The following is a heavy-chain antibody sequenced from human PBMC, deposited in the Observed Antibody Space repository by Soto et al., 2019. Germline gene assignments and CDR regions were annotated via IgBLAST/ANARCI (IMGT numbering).Heavy chain of an antibody. CDR2: INHSGST. V-gene: IGHV4-34*01. Sequence: SETLSLTCAVYGGSFSGYYWSWIRQPPGKGLEWIGEINHSGSTNYNPSLKSRVTISVDTSKNQFSLKLSSVTAADTAVYYCAGRYCTNGICYTNSYYYMDVWGKGTTVTVSS. J-gene: IGHJ6*03. D-gene: IGHD2-8*01. CDR3: AGRYCTNGICYTNSYYYMDV. CDR1: GGSFSGYY.